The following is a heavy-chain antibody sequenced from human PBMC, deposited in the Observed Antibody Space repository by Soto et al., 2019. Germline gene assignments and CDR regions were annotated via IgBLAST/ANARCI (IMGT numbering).Heavy chain of an antibody. CDR2: ISAYNGNT. V-gene: IGHV1-18*01. Sequence: GASVKVSCKASGYTFTSYGISWVRQAPGQGLEWMGWISAYNGNTKYVQKFQGRVTMTTDTSTSTAYMELRSLRSDDTAVYYCTRPRGSSNWLDPWGQGTLVTVSS. J-gene: IGHJ5*02. CDR1: GYTFTSYG. D-gene: IGHD6-6*01. CDR3: TRPRGSSNWLDP.